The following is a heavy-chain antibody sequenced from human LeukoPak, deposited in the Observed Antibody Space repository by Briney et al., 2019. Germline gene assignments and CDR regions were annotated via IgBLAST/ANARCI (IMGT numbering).Heavy chain of an antibody. CDR2: ISYDGSNK. CDR1: GFTFSSYA. V-gene: IGHV3-30*04. D-gene: IGHD3-10*01. CDR3: ARVKWFGELSEYYYMDV. Sequence: GGSLRLSCAASGFTFSSYAMHWVRQAPGKGLEWVAVISYDGSNKYYADSVKGRFTISRDNSKNSLYLQMNSLRAEDTAVYYCARVKWFGELSEYYYMDVWGKGTTVTISS. J-gene: IGHJ6*03.